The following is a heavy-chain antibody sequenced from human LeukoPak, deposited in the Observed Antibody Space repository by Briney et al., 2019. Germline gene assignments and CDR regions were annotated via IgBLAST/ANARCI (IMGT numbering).Heavy chain of an antibody. V-gene: IGHV3-23*01. D-gene: IGHD3-3*01. CDR3: AKVLAIPYDFLGYYFDY. CDR1: GFTFSSYA. J-gene: IGHJ4*02. CDR2: ISGGGGST. Sequence: GGSLRLSCAASGFTFSSYATSWVRQAPGKGLEWVSAISGGGGSTYYADSVKGRFTISRDNSKNTLYLQMNSLRAEDTAVYYCAKVLAIPYDFLGYYFDYWGQGTLVTVSS.